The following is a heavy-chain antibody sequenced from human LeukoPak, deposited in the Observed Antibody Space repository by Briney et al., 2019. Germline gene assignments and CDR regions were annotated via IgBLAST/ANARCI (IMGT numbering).Heavy chain of an antibody. V-gene: IGHV3-53*01. CDR1: GFTVSSNY. CDR3: AKESPYSSPRNYYFDY. J-gene: IGHJ4*02. CDR2: IYSGGST. Sequence: GGSLRLSCAASGFTVSSNYMSWVRHAPGKGLEWVSVIYSGGSTYYAAPVKGRFTISRDNSKNTLYLQMNSLRAEDTAIYYCAKESPYSSPRNYYFDYWGQGTLVTVSS. D-gene: IGHD5-18*01.